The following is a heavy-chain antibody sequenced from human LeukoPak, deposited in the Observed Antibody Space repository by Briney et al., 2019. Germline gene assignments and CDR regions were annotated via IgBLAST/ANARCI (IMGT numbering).Heavy chain of an antibody. CDR2: ISGSSSYI. CDR3: ARGGSGRHYYYYYYMDV. V-gene: IGHV3-21*04. D-gene: IGHD3-10*01. CDR1: GFTFSSYS. J-gene: IGHJ6*03. Sequence: GGSLRLSCAASGFTFSSYSMNWVRQAPGKGLEWVSSISGSSSYIYYADSVKGRFTISRDNAKNSLYLQMNSLRAEDTALYYCARGGSGRHYYYYYYMDVWGKGTTVTVSS.